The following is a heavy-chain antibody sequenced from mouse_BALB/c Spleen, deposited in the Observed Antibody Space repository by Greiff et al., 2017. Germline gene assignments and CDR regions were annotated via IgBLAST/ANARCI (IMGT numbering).Heavy chain of an antibody. V-gene: IGHV1-69*02. CDR1: GYTFTSYW. CDR2: IDPSDSYT. D-gene: IGHD2-14*01. J-gene: IGHJ2*01. CDR3: AREEVLDY. Sequence: VQLQQSGAELVKPGASVKLSCKASGYTFTSYWMHWVKQRPGQGLEWIGEIDPSDSYTNYNQKFKGKATLTVDKSSSTAYMQLSSLTSEDSAVYYCAREEVLDYWGQGTTLTVSS.